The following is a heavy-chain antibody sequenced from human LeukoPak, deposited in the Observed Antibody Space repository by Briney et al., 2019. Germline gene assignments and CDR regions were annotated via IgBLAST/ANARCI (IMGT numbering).Heavy chain of an antibody. CDR2: INHSGGT. V-gene: IGHV4-34*01. D-gene: IGHD4-17*01. CDR1: GGSFSGYY. Sequence: SETLSLTCAVYGGSFSGYYWSWIRQPPGKGLEWIGEINHSGGTNYNPSLQSRVTISVDTSKNQFSLKLSSVTAADTAVYYCATGDYGDSYYYYYYMDVWGKGTTVTVSS. J-gene: IGHJ6*03. CDR3: ATGDYGDSYYYYYYMDV.